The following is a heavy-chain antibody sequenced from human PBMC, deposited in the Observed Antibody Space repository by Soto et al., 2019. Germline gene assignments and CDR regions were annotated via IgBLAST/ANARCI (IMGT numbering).Heavy chain of an antibody. CDR3: ARDLIYYGSGTYPYFDY. J-gene: IGHJ4*02. V-gene: IGHV3-30-3*01. Sequence: GGSLRLSCAASGFTFSSYAMHWVRQAPGKGLEWVAVISYDGSNKYYADSVKGRFTISRDNSKNTLYLQMNSLRAEDTAVYYCARDLIYYGSGTYPYFDYWGQGXLVTVSS. D-gene: IGHD3-10*01. CDR1: GFTFSSYA. CDR2: ISYDGSNK.